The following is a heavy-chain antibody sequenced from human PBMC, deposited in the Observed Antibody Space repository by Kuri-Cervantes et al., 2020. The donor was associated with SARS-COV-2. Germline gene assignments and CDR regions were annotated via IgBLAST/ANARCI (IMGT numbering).Heavy chain of an antibody. CDR3: ARSIVGATTPGY. CDR2: ISSSSSYI. J-gene: IGHJ4*02. CDR1: GFTFSSYS. Sequence: ETLSLTCAASGFTFSSYSMNWVRQAPGKGLEWVSSISSSSSYIYYADSVKGRFTISRDNAKNSLYLQMNSLRAEDTAVYYCARSIVGATTPGYWGQGTLVTVSS. D-gene: IGHD1-26*01. V-gene: IGHV3-21*01.